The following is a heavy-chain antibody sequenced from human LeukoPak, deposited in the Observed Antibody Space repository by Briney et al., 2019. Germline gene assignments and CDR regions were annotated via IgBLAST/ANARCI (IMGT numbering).Heavy chain of an antibody. Sequence: GGSLRLSCAASGFTFNTYWMLWVRQAPGKGLVWVACVNREGTTTAYADSVKGRFIISRDNSKNTLYLQMNNLRAEDTAVYYCARDSDWILFDYRGQGTPVTVSS. CDR3: ARDSDWILFDY. CDR2: VNREGTTT. CDR1: GFTFNTYW. V-gene: IGHV3-74*03. J-gene: IGHJ4*02. D-gene: IGHD2-2*03.